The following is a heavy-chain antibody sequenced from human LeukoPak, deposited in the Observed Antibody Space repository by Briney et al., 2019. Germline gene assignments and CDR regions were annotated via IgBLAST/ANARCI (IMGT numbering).Heavy chain of an antibody. V-gene: IGHV3-23*01. CDR1: RFTFSTYA. CDR3: AKAPVTSCRGAYYYPFDS. CDR2: TSSSDAGT. J-gene: IGHJ4*02. D-gene: IGHD3-22*01. Sequence: GGSLRLSCAASRFTFSTYAMSWVRQSPGKGLEWVAATSSSDAGTYHADSVRGRFTISRDNSKNTLYLQMNSLRAEDAAVYFCAKAPVTSCRGAYYYPFDSWGQGTLVTVSS.